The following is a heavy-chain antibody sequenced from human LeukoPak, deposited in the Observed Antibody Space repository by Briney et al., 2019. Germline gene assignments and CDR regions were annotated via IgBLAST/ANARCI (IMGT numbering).Heavy chain of an antibody. J-gene: IGHJ5*02. CDR3: ARVVTPRYCSTTSCYWKGWFDP. V-gene: IGHV1-2*02. CDR2: NDPKSGAT. CDR1: GYNFNTYY. D-gene: IGHD2-2*01. Sequence: ASVTVSFTASGYNFNTYYIHWLRRAPGQRLEGLGWNDPKSGATKYERFQGRGTMTWDTSRTTAYMKLNWLTSDDTAVYYCARVVTPRYCSTTSCYWKGWFDPWGQGTLVTVSS.